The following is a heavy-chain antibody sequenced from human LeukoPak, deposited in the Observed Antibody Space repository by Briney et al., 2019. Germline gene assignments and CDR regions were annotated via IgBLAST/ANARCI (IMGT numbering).Heavy chain of an antibody. D-gene: IGHD3-3*01. CDR1: GGSISSYY. CDR3: AREIWRNLFDP. J-gene: IGHJ5*02. CDR2: IYYSGST. V-gene: IGHV4-59*01. Sequence: SETLSLTCTVSGGSISSYYWSWIRQPPGKGLEWIGYIYYSGSTNYNPSLKSRVTISVDTSKNQFSLKLSSVTAADTAVYYCAREIWRNLFDPWGQGTLVTVSS.